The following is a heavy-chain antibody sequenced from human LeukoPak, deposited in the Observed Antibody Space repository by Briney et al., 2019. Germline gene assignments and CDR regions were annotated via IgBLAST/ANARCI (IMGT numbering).Heavy chain of an antibody. CDR2: INAGNGNT. V-gene: IGHV1-3*03. J-gene: IGHJ4*02. CDR3: ARGHADRSSTSCYHFDY. CDR1: GYTFTSYA. D-gene: IGHD2-2*01. Sequence: GASVKVSCKASGYTFTSYAMHWVRQAPGQRLEWMGWINAGNGNTKYSQEFQGRVTITRDTSASTAYMELSSLRSEDMAVYYCARGHADRSSTSCYHFDYWGQGTLVTVSS.